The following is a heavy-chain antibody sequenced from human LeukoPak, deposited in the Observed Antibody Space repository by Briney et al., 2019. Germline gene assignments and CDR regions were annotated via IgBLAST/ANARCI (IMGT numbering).Heavy chain of an antibody. J-gene: IGHJ4*02. CDR2: IYYSGST. D-gene: IGHD1-1*01. CDR1: GGSISSYY. CDR3: ATYRGTRGSYYY. Sequence: SETLSLTCTVSGGSISSYYGNWIRQPPGKGLEWIGYIYYSGSTSYNPSLRSRVTMSVDTSKNQFSLNLSSVTAADTAVYYCATYRGTRGSYYYWGQGTLVTVSS. V-gene: IGHV4-59*08.